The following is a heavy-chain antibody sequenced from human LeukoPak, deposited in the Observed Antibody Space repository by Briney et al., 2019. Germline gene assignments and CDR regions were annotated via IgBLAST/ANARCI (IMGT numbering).Heavy chain of an antibody. V-gene: IGHV3-74*01. CDR2: INSDGSWT. CDR1: GNYW. J-gene: IGHJ4*02. Sequence: GGSLRLTCAASGNYWMHWVRQAPGKGLVWVSHINSDGSWTSYADSVKGRFTISKDNAKNTVYLQMNNLRAEDTAVYYCVSFYEAYWGRGTLVTVSS. D-gene: IGHD2/OR15-2a*01. CDR3: VSFYEAY.